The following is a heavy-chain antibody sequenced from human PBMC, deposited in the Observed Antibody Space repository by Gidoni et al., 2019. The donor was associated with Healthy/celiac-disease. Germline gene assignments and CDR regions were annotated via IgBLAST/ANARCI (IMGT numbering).Heavy chain of an antibody. CDR3: ARDREWLGIYYYYGMDV. CDR2: IWYDGSNK. D-gene: IGHD6-19*01. Sequence: APGKGLEWVAVIWYDGSNKYYADSVKGRFTISRDNSKNTLYLQMNSLRAEDTAVYYCARDREWLGIYYYYGMDVWGQGTTVTVSS. V-gene: IGHV3-33*01. J-gene: IGHJ6*02.